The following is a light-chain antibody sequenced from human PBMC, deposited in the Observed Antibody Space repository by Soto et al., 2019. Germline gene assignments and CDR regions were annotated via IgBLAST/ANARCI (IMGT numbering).Light chain of an antibody. CDR2: AAS. CDR3: QHYINWYPYT. Sequence: EIVMTQSPATLSVSPGERATLSCRASQRINSNLAWYQHKTGQAPRLLIFAASTRATGIPARFSGSGSETEFTNTISSLLYEDFVVYYYQHYINWYPYTFGQGTKLEIK. V-gene: IGKV3-15*01. J-gene: IGKJ2*01. CDR1: QRINSN.